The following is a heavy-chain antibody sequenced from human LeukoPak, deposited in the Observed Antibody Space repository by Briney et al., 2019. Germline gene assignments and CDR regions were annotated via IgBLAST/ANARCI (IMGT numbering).Heavy chain of an antibody. Sequence: GASVKVSCKASVYTFTGYYMHWVRQAPGQGLEWMGWIDPNSGGTNYAQKFQGRVTMTRDTSISTAYMELSRLRSDDTAVYYCARDLLCRDDYNCPHWGQGTLVTVSS. V-gene: IGHV1-2*02. CDR1: VYTFTGYY. CDR3: ARDLLCRDDYNCPH. J-gene: IGHJ4*02. D-gene: IGHD5-24*01. CDR2: IDPNSGGT.